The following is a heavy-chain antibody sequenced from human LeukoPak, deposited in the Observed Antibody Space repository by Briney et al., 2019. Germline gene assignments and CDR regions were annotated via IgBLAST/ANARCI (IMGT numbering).Heavy chain of an antibody. Sequence: GGSLRLSCGASGFTLSNYAMSWVRQAPGKGLEWVSAISGSGGSTYYADSVKGRFTISRDNSKNTLYLQMNSLRAEDTAVYYCASGKYSSSWYPGLIWGQGTMVTVSS. CDR2: ISGSGGST. D-gene: IGHD6-13*01. V-gene: IGHV3-23*01. CDR3: ASGKYSSSWYPGLI. CDR1: GFTLSNYA. J-gene: IGHJ3*02.